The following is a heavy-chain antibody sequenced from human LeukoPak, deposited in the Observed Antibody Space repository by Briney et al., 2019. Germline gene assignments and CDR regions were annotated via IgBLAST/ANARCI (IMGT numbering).Heavy chain of an antibody. CDR2: INHSGST. D-gene: IGHD7-27*01. V-gene: IGHV4-34*01. CDR1: GGSFSGYY. CDR3: ARTPGDY. Sequence: SETLSLTCAVYGGSFSGYYWSWIRQPPGKGLEWIGEINHSGSTNYNPSLKSRVTISVDTSKNQFSLKLSPVTAADTAVYYCARTPGDYWGQGTLVTVSS. J-gene: IGHJ4*02.